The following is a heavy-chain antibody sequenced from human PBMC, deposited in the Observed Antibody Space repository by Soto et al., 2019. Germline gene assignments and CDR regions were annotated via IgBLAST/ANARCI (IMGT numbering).Heavy chain of an antibody. D-gene: IGHD1-20*01. Sequence: QVQLVQSGAEVKKPGASVKVSCKASGYTFTSYGISWVRQAPGQGLEWMGWISAYNGNTNYAQKLQGRVTMTTDTSTSTAYMELMSLRSDDTAVYYCARERAYNWNYDYYYGMDVWGQGTTVTVSS. CDR2: ISAYNGNT. CDR3: ARERAYNWNYDYYYGMDV. J-gene: IGHJ6*02. CDR1: GYTFTSYG. V-gene: IGHV1-18*01.